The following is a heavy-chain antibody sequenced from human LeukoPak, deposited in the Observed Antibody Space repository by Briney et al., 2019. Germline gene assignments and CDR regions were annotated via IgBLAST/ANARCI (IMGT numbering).Heavy chain of an antibody. CDR1: GGSISGYY. J-gene: IGHJ3*02. CDR2: IYSSGGT. D-gene: IGHD5-12*01. Sequence: SETLSLTCTVSGGSISGYYWSWLRQPAGREVEWIGRIYSSGGTNYNPSLQSRITMSVDTSKNQFSLRLTSVTAADTAVYYCARGIGGYGDAFDIWGQGTMVTVSS. CDR3: ARGIGGYGDAFDI. V-gene: IGHV4-4*07.